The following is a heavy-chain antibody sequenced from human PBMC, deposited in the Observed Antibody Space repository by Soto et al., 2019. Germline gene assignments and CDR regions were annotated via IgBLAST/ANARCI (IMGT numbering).Heavy chain of an antibody. J-gene: IGHJ3*02. Sequence: GGSLRLSCAASGFTFSSYSMNWVRQAPGKGLEWVSSISSSSSYIYYADSVKGRFTISRDNAKNSLYLQMNSLRAEDTAVYYCARGGPPDDAFDIWGQGTMVTVSS. CDR3: ARGGPPDDAFDI. CDR2: ISSSSSYI. CDR1: GFTFSSYS. D-gene: IGHD3-10*01. V-gene: IGHV3-21*01.